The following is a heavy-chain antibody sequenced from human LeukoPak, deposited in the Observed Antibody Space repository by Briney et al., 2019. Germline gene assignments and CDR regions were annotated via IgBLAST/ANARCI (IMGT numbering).Heavy chain of an antibody. J-gene: IGHJ4*02. Sequence: ASVKVSCKASGGTFSSYAISWVRQAPGQGLEWMGGIIPIFGTANYAQKFQGRVTITADESTSTAYVELSSLRSEDTAVYYCATASGAYDILTGYSDWGQGTLVTVSS. CDR2: IIPIFGTA. V-gene: IGHV1-69*01. D-gene: IGHD3-9*01. CDR1: GGTFSSYA. CDR3: ATASGAYDILTGYSD.